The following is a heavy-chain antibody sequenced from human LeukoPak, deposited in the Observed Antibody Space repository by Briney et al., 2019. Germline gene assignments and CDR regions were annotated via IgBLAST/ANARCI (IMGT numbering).Heavy chain of an antibody. V-gene: IGHV3-64*02. CDR2: ISTNGGST. D-gene: IGHD4-17*01. Sequence: GGSLRLSCAASGFTFSSYAMHWVRQAPGKGLEYVSGISTNGGSTYYADYVKGRFTISRDNSKNTLFLQMGSLRAEDMAVYYCAKKTTVTDYWGQGTLVNVSS. CDR3: AKKTTVTDY. CDR1: GFTFSSYA. J-gene: IGHJ4*02.